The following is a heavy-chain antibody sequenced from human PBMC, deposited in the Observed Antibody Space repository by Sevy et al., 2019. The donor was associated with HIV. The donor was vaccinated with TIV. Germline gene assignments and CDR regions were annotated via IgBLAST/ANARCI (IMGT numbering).Heavy chain of an antibody. D-gene: IGHD2-2*01. V-gene: IGHV3-23*01. CDR2: LSFGCGQI. J-gene: IGHJ4*02. CDR1: GFAFKDDS. CDR3: VREGCSRPHDY. Sequence: GGSLRLSCAASGFAFKDDSMSWIHQAPGKGLEWVATLSFGCGQINYADSVKGRFTISRDNSKNSFYLQMDNLRVEDTALYYCVREGCSRPHDYWGQGTRVTVSS.